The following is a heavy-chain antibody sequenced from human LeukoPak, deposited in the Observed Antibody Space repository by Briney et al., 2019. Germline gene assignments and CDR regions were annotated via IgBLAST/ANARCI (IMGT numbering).Heavy chain of an antibody. CDR3: ATLDCSSTSCSDY. D-gene: IGHD2-2*01. CDR1: GFTFSSYG. J-gene: IGHJ4*02. CDR2: IRYDGSNK. Sequence: GGSLRLSCAASGFTFSSYGMHWVRQAPGKGLEWVAFIRYDGSNKYYADSVKGRFTISRDNSKNTLYLQMNSLRAEDTAVYYCATLDCSSTSCSDYWGQGTLVTVSS. V-gene: IGHV3-30*02.